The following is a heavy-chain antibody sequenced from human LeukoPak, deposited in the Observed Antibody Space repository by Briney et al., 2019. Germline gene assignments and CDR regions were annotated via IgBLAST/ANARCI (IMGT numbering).Heavy chain of an antibody. V-gene: IGHV3-23*01. CDR2: INDSGDNI. CDR1: GFTFSTLA. D-gene: IGHD1-26*01. J-gene: IGHJ4*02. CDR3: AKDRHGIVGATPFDH. Sequence: GGSLRLSCTASGFTFSTLAMSWVRQAPGKGLEWVSSINDSGDNINYADSVKGRFSISRDNSKSTLYLQMNSLRPEDTAVYYCAKDRHGIVGATPFDHWGQGTLVIVSS.